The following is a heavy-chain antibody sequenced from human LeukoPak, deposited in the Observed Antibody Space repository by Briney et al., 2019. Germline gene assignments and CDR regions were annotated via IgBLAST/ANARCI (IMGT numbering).Heavy chain of an antibody. CDR3: ARSGNYVIDY. CDR1: GYSISSGYY. J-gene: IGHJ4*02. V-gene: IGHV4-38-2*02. CDR2: IYHSGST. D-gene: IGHD1-26*01. Sequence: PSETLSLTCTVSGYSISSGYYWGWIRQPPGKGLEWIGSIYHSGSTYYNPSLKSRVTVSVDTSKNQFSLKLSSVTAADTAVYYCARSGNYVIDYWGQGTLVTVSS.